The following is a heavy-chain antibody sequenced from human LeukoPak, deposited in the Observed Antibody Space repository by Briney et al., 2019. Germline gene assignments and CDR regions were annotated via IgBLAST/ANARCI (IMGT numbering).Heavy chain of an antibody. Sequence: GRSLRLSCAASGFTFDDYAMHWVRQAPGKGLEWVSGISWNSGSIGYADSVKGRFTISRDNAKNSLYLQMNSLRAEDTAVYYCAVGVGKFDYWGQGTLVTVSS. D-gene: IGHD3-3*01. V-gene: IGHV3-9*01. CDR3: AVGVGKFDY. CDR1: GFTFDDYA. J-gene: IGHJ4*02. CDR2: ISWNSGSI.